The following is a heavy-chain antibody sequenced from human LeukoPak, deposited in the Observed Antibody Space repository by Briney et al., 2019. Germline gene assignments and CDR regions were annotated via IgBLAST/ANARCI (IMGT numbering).Heavy chain of an antibody. CDR1: GGSISSYY. CDR2: IYDSGSP. CDR3: AKNSGYYHPYYIDS. J-gene: IGHJ4*02. D-gene: IGHD3-22*01. V-gene: IGHV4-59*08. Sequence: PSETLSLTCTVSGGSISSYYWAWIRQPPGKGLEWIGNIYDSGSPNYNPSLMSRVTISVDTSKNQFSLKLSSVTAADTAVYYCAKNSGYYHPYYIDSWGQGTLVTVSS.